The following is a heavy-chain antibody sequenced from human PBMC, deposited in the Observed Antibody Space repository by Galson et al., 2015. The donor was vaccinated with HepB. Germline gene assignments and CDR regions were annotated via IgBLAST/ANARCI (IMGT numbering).Heavy chain of an antibody. CDR1: GLIFSSYD. V-gene: IGHV3-21*01. CDR2: LSSSSNYM. J-gene: IGHJ4*02. CDR3: ARDPSSGWYVEY. D-gene: IGHD6-19*01. Sequence: SLRLSCAASGLIFSSYDMSWVRQAPGKGLEWVSSLSSSSNYMYYADSVKGRFTISRDNAKNSLYLQMNSLRAEDTAVYYCARDPSSGWYVEYWGQGTLVTVSS.